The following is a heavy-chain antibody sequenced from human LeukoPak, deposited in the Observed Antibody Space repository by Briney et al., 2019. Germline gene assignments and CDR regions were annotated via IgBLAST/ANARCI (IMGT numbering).Heavy chain of an antibody. CDR2: IRGSGGST. V-gene: IGHV3-23*01. Sequence: GGSLRLSCAASAFTFSSYWMHWVRQAPGKGLEWVSAIRGSGGSTYYADSVKGRFTISRDSSKNTLFLQMNSLRVEDTAVYYCARGEGNFDYWGQGTLVTVSS. J-gene: IGHJ4*02. CDR3: ARGEGNFDY. CDR1: AFTFSSYW.